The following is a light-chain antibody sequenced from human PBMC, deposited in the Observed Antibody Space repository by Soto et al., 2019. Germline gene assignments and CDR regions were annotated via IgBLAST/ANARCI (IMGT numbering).Light chain of an antibody. CDR1: QSISTW. J-gene: IGKJ1*01. CDR3: QQYNTYSRT. CDR2: KAS. V-gene: IGKV1-5*03. Sequence: DIQMTQSPSTLSASVGDRVTISCRASQSISTWLAWYQQKPGKATNLLIYKASTLQSGVPSRFSGSGSGTEFTLTISSLQPDDFATYYCQQYNTYSRTFGQGTKVEIE.